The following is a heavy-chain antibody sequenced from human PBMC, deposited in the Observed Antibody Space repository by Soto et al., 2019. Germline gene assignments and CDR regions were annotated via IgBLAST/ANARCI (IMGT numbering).Heavy chain of an antibody. J-gene: IGHJ4*02. Sequence: EVQLLESGGGLVQPGGSLRLSCADSGFTFSSYAMSWVRQAPGKGLEWVSAISGSGGSTYYADSVKGRFTISRDNSKNTLYLQMNSLRAEDTAVYYCAKDWDGDYGPLDYWGQGTLVTVSS. CDR2: ISGSGGST. CDR1: GFTFSSYA. V-gene: IGHV3-23*01. CDR3: AKDWDGDYGPLDY. D-gene: IGHD4-17*01.